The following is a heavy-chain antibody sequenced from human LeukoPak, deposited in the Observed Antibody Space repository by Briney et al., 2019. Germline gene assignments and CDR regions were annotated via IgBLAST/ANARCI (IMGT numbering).Heavy chain of an antibody. Sequence: WASVKVSCKASGGTFSSYAISWVRQAPGQGLEWMGGIIPIFGTANYAQKFQGRVTITADESTSTAYMELSSLRSEDTAVYYCARARSLEWLLGERSGAFDIWGQGTMVTVSS. CDR3: ARARSLEWLLGERSGAFDI. CDR2: IIPIFGTA. D-gene: IGHD3-3*01. J-gene: IGHJ3*02. CDR1: GGTFSSYA. V-gene: IGHV1-69*13.